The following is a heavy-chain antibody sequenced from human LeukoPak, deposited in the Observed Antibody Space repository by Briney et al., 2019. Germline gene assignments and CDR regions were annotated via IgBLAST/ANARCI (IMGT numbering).Heavy chain of an antibody. D-gene: IGHD2-21*02. J-gene: IGHJ6*03. Sequence: HTGGSLRLSCAASGFTFSSYWMHWVRQAPGKGLVWVSRINSDESSTSYADSVKGRFTISRDNAKNTLYLQMNSLRAEDTAVYYCARAGYCGGDCYFWASSYYYYMDVWGKGTTVTVSS. CDR3: ARAGYCGGDCYFWASSYYYYMDV. V-gene: IGHV3-74*01. CDR2: INSDESST. CDR1: GFTFSSYW.